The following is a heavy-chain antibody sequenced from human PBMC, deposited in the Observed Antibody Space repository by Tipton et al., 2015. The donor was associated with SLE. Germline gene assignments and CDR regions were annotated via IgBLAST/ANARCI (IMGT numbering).Heavy chain of an antibody. D-gene: IGHD3-3*01. CDR2: FYYRGTT. CDR3: CVERRTIFGVVINWIDP. J-gene: IGHJ5*02. CDR1: GGSISSSSYW. Sequence: TLSLTCTVSGGSISSSSYWWAWIRQPPGKGLEWIGSFYYRGTTYYNPSLKRRVTISVDTSVDTSKNQFSLKLSSVTAADTAVYYCCVERRTIFGVVINWIDPRGQGTLVTVSS. V-gene: IGHV4-39*01.